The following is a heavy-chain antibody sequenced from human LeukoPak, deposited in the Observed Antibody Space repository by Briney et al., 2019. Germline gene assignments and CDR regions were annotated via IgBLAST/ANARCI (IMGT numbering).Heavy chain of an antibody. CDR1: GFTFSTYW. Sequence: GGSLRLSCAASGFTFSTYWMSWIRQAPGKGLEWVANINQDGSATNYVDSAKGRFIVSRDNAKNSVFLQMSSLRAEDTAVYYCAIAAGWEQAYWGQGTLVTVSS. J-gene: IGHJ4*02. CDR3: AIAAGWEQAY. V-gene: IGHV3-7*01. CDR2: INQDGSAT. D-gene: IGHD1-26*01.